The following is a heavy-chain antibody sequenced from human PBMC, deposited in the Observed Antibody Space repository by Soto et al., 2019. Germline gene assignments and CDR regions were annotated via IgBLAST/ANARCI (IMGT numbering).Heavy chain of an antibody. CDR1: GGTLMSYT. V-gene: IGHV1-69*08. CDR2: IIPILGIA. D-gene: IGHD4-17*01. CDR3: ARDRGDYGDFN. J-gene: IGHJ4*02. Sequence: QVQLVQSGAEVKKPGSSVKVSCKASGGTLMSYTIYWVRHAPGEGLEWMGRIIPILGIANYAQKFQGRVTITADKSTSTAYMELSSLRSDDTAVYYCARDRGDYGDFNWGQGTLVTVSS.